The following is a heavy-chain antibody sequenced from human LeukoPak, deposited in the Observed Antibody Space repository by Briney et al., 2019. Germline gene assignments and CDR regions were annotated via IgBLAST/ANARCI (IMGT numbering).Heavy chain of an antibody. V-gene: IGHV4-34*01. J-gene: IGHJ5*02. Sequence: SETLSLTCAVYGGSFSGYYWSWIRQPPGKGLEWIGEINHSGSTNYNPSLKSRVTISVDTSKNQFSLKLSSVTAADTAVYYCARGRGGYSYGSGGYNWFDPWGQGTLVTVSS. CDR2: INHSGST. CDR1: GGSFSGYY. CDR3: ARGRGGYSYGSGGYNWFDP. D-gene: IGHD5-18*01.